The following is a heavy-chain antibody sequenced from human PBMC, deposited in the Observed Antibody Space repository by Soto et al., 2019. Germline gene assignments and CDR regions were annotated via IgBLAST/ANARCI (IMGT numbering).Heavy chain of an antibody. V-gene: IGHV5-51*01. CDR3: AFLPYYDILTGYYTHLIDYGMDV. J-gene: IGHJ6*02. CDR1: GYSFTSYW. D-gene: IGHD3-9*01. CDR2: IYPGDSDT. Sequence: GESLKISCKGSGYSFTSYWIGWVRQMPGKGLEWMGIIYPGDSDTRYSPSFQGQVTISADKSISTAYLQWSSLKAEDTAVYYCAFLPYYDILTGYYTHLIDYGMDVWGQGTTVTVSS.